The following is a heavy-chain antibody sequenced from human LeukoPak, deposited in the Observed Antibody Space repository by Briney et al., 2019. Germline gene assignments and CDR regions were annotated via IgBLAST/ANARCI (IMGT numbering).Heavy chain of an antibody. CDR1: GFTFSSYS. J-gene: IGHJ6*04. CDR3: ARDLARVVVSALDV. CDR2: ISSSSSYI. Sequence: GGSLRLSCAASGFTFSSYSMNWVRQAPGKGLEWVSSISSSSSYIFYADSVKGRFTISRDNAKNSLYLQMNSLRAEDTAVYYCARDLARVVVSALDVWGKGTTVTVSS. D-gene: IGHD3-22*01. V-gene: IGHV3-21*01.